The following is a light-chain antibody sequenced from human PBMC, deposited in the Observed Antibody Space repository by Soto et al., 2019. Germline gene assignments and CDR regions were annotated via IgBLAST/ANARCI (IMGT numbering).Light chain of an antibody. J-gene: IGKJ1*01. CDR1: QSVSSD. CDR3: QQYNNWPRT. CDR2: DAS. Sequence: EVVMTQSPATLSVSPGETATLSCRASQSVSSDLAWFQQKPGQSPRLLIYDASTRATGIPARFSGSGFGTEFTLTISSLQSEDFATYYCQQYNNWPRTFGQGTKVDIK. V-gene: IGKV3-15*01.